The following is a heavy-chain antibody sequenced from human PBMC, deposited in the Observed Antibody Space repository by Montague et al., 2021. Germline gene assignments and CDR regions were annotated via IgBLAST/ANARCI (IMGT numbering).Heavy chain of an antibody. J-gene: IGHJ3*02. CDR2: ISGNGGTT. D-gene: IGHD2/OR15-2a*01. CDR1: GFTFSSYS. CDR3: AKVHFRDGFGI. V-gene: IGHV3-23*01. Sequence: SLRLSCAASGFTFSSYSMSWVRQAPGKGLEWVSHISGNGGTTYYADSVKGRFTISRDNAKNTLYLQMNSLRDEDTAKYYCAKVHFRDGFGIWGQGTMVTVSS.